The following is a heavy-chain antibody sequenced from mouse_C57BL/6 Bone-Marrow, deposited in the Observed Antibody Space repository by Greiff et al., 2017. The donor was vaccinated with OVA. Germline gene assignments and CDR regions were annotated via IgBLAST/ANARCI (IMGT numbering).Heavy chain of an antibody. CDR1: GFTFSSYT. Sequence: EVMLVESGGGLVKPGGSLKLSCAASGFTFSSYTMSWVRQTPEKRLEWVATISGGGGNTYYPDSVKGRFTISRDNAKNTLYLQMSSLRSEDTALYSCAKQYYDDPFAYGGQGTRFTVSA. CDR3: AKQYYDDPFAY. J-gene: IGHJ3*01. CDR2: ISGGGGNT. D-gene: IGHD2-13*01. V-gene: IGHV5-9*01.